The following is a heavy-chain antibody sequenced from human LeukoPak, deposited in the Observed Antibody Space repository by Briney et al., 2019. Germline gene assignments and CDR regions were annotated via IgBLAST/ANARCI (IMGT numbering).Heavy chain of an antibody. Sequence: NPSETLSLTCTVSGGSISSYYWSWIRQPPGKGLEWIGYIYYSGSTNYNPSLKSRVTISVDTSKNQFSLKLSSVTAADTAVYYCARHNGNYVYYYYGMDVWGQGTTVTVSS. CDR1: GGSISSYY. D-gene: IGHD1-7*01. V-gene: IGHV4-59*08. CDR2: IYYSGST. CDR3: ARHNGNYVYYYYGMDV. J-gene: IGHJ6*02.